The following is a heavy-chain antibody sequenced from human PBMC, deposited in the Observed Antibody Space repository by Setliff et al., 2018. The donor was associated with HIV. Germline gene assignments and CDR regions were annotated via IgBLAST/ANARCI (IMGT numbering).Heavy chain of an antibody. J-gene: IGHJ3*02. V-gene: IGHV4-34*01. CDR2: INHSGST. CDR3: ARSRFVSVTAKAFDM. D-gene: IGHD2-21*02. CDR1: SGPFSGYT. Sequence: SETLSLTCAVYSGPFSGYTWSWIRQPPGKGLEWIGEINHSGSTNYNPSLKSRVIISVYPSKNQFSLRQRSVTAADTAVYYCARSRFVSVTAKAFDMWGQGTMVTVSS.